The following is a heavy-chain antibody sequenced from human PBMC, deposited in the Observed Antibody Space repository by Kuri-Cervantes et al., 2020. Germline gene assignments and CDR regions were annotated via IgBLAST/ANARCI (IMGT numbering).Heavy chain of an antibody. CDR2: IYYSGST. Sequence: GSLRLSCTVSGGSISSSSYYWGWIRQPPGKGLEWIGSIYYSGSTYYNPSLKSRVTISVDTSKNQFSLKLSSVTAADTAVYYCASSRLGGDCYGSGPHYFDYWGQGTLVTVSS. CDR1: GGSISSSSYY. J-gene: IGHJ4*02. D-gene: IGHD3-10*01. V-gene: IGHV4-39*01. CDR3: ASSRLGGDCYGSGPHYFDY.